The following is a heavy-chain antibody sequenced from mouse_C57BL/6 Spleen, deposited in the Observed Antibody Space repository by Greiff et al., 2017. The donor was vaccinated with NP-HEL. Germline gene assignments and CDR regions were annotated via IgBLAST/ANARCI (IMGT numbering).Heavy chain of an antibody. D-gene: IGHD4-1*01. CDR2: LRNKANGYTT. CDR1: GFTFTDYY. V-gene: IGHV7-3*01. Sequence: EVMLVESGGGLVQPGGSLSLSCAASGFTFTDYYMSWVRQPPGKALEWLGFLRNKANGYTTEYSASVKGRFTISRDNSQSILYLQMNALRAEDSATYDCARLTGRYFDVWGTGTTVTVSS. CDR3: ARLTGRYFDV. J-gene: IGHJ1*03.